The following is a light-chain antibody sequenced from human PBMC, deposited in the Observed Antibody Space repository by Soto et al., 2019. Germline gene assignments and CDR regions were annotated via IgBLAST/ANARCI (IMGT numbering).Light chain of an antibody. CDR1: QDIRNF. CDR3: QHYNSYSEA. Sequence: IQMTQSRTSLSASXXDRVXITCLASQDIRNFLGWYQQTPGRAPKXXIYGASTLQSGVPSRFSGSGSGTEFTLTISSLQPDDFATYYCQHYNSYSEAFGQGTKVDIK. J-gene: IGKJ1*01. V-gene: IGKV1-17*01. CDR2: GAS.